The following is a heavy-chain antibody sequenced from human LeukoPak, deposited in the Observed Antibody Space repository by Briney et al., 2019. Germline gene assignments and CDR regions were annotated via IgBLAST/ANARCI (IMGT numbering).Heavy chain of an antibody. J-gene: IGHJ3*02. V-gene: IGHV4-34*01. CDR3: ARGPYSSSPGGVVAFDI. CDR2: INHSGST. Sequence: PSETLSLTCAVYGGSFSGYYWSWIRQPPGKGLEWIGEINHSGSTNYNPSLKGRVTISVDTSKNQFSLKLSSVTAADTAVYYCARGPYSSSPGGVVAFDIWGQGTMVTVSS. D-gene: IGHD6-6*01. CDR1: GGSFSGYY.